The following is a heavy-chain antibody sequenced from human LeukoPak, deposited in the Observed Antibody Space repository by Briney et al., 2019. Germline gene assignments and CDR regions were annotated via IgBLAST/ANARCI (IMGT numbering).Heavy chain of an antibody. CDR1: GYTFTVYF. D-gene: IGHD3-10*01. V-gene: IGHV1-2*02. Sequence: GASVKVSCKASGYTFTVYFMHWVRQAPGQGLEWMGLMNPDNGGTHYAQKFQGRVTMTRDSSISTAYMELSRLRSDDTAVYYCARARLSMVRGVITYGNWFDPWGQGTLVTVSS. CDR2: MNPDNGGT. CDR3: ARARLSMVRGVITYGNWFDP. J-gene: IGHJ5*02.